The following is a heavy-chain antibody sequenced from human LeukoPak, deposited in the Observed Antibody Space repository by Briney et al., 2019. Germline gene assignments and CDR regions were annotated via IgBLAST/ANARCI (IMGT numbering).Heavy chain of an antibody. CDR2: IQRDGSEK. CDR1: GFXFSSYW. D-gene: IGHD1-26*01. V-gene: IGHV3-7*05. Sequence: GGSLRLSCAASGFXFSSYWIIWVRQAPGKGLEWVANIQRDGSEKYYVDSVKGRFTISGDNAKNSLYLQMNSLRAEDTAVYYCARNPPRYFNWGQGTLVTVSS. J-gene: IGHJ4*02. CDR3: ARNPPRYFN.